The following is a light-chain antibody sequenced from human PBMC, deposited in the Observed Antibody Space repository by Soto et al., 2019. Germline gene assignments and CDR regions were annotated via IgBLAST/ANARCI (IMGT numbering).Light chain of an antibody. J-gene: IGKJ5*01. CDR1: QSVNTN. CDR2: GAS. CDR3: QQYDNWPPVT. Sequence: PGDSATLSCRASQSVNTNVAWYRQDPGQAPRLVIYGASTKAAGTPGRFTGSGSGTDFTLTISSLQSEDFAIYYCQQYDNWPPVTFGQGTRLEIK. V-gene: IGKV3D-15*01.